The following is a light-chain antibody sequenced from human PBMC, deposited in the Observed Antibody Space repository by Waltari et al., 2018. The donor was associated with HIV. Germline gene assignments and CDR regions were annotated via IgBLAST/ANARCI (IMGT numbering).Light chain of an antibody. Sequence: QSALTQPASVSGSPGQSITISCTATSSDVASYNLVSWYQQHPGKAPKVMIYAVTKRPSGVSNRFSGSKSDNTASRTISGLQAEDEADYYCCSYAGTGTYVFGTGTKVTVL. CDR3: CSYAGTGTYV. J-gene: IGLJ1*01. CDR2: AVT. CDR1: SSDVASYNL. V-gene: IGLV2-23*02.